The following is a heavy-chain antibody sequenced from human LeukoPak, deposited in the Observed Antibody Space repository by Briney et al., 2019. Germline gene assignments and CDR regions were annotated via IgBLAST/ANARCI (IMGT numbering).Heavy chain of an antibody. V-gene: IGHV1-24*01. D-gene: IGHD3-10*01. Sequence: ASVKVSCKVSGYTLTELSMHWVRQAPGKGLEWMGGFDPEDGETIYAQKFQGRVTMTEDTSTDTAYMELSSLRSEDTAVYYCATDFLYGSGSYFFDYWGQGTLVTVSS. J-gene: IGHJ4*02. CDR1: GYTLTELS. CDR3: ATDFLYGSGSYFFDY. CDR2: FDPEDGET.